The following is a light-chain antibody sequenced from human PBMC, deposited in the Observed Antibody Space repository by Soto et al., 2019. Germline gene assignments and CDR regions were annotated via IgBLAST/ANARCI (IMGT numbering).Light chain of an antibody. CDR1: QSVSSN. CDR2: GAS. CDR3: QQYNNWPLT. J-gene: IGKJ4*01. V-gene: IGKV3-15*01. Sequence: EIPMAQSPATLSVSPGERATLSCRASQSVSSNLAWYQQKPGQAPRPLIYGASTRATGIPARFGGSGSGTEFTLTISSLQSEDFAVYYCQQYNNWPLTFGGGTKVDI.